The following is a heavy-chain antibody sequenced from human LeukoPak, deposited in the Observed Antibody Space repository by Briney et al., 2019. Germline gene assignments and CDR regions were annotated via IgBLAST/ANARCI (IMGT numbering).Heavy chain of an antibody. CDR2: INSDGSST. J-gene: IGHJ4*02. D-gene: IGHD1-26*01. V-gene: IGHV3-74*01. CDR1: GFTFSRYW. CDR3: ARAGYSGSYYPFDY. Sequence: GGSLRLSCAASGFTFSRYWMHWVRRAPGKGLVWVSRINSDGSSTSYADSVKGRFTISRDNAKNTLYLQMNSLRAEDTAVYYCARAGYSGSYYPFDYWGQGTLVTVSS.